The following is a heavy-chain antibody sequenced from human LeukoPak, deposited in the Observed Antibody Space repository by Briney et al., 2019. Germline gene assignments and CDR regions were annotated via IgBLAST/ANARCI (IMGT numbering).Heavy chain of an antibody. Sequence: EGSLRLSCAASGFTFSSYGMHWVRQAPGKGLEGVTLIWYDGSNKYYAESVKGRFTISRDNSENTLYLQMNSLRAEDTAVYYCARDKGYSYGHAFDYWGQGTLVTVSS. V-gene: IGHV3-33*01. CDR1: GFTFSSYG. CDR2: IWYDGSNK. D-gene: IGHD5-18*01. J-gene: IGHJ4*02. CDR3: ARDKGYSYGHAFDY.